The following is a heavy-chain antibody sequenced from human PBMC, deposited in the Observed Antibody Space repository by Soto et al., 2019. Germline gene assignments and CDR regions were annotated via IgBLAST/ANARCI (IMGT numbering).Heavy chain of an antibody. Sequence: GGSLRLSCAASGFTFSSYGMHWVRQAPGKGLEWVAVIWYDGSNKYYADSAKGRFTISRDNSKNTLYLQMNSLRAEDTAVYYCAKDPLETVVTHLFDYWGQGTLVTVSS. CDR3: AKDPLETVVTHLFDY. D-gene: IGHD2-15*01. CDR1: GFTFSSYG. J-gene: IGHJ4*02. V-gene: IGHV3-33*06. CDR2: IWYDGSNK.